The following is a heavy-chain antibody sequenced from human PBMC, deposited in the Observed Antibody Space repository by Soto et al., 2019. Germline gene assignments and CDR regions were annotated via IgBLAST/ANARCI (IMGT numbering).Heavy chain of an antibody. CDR1: GFTFDDYT. V-gene: IGHV3-43*01. D-gene: IGHD3-22*01. Sequence: GGSLRLSCAASGFTFDDYTMHWVRQAPGKGLEWVSLISWDGGSTYYADSVKGRFTISRDNSKNSLYLQMNSLRTEDTALYYCAKDKTMTWSFDYWGQGTLVTVSS. J-gene: IGHJ4*02. CDR2: ISWDGGST. CDR3: AKDKTMTWSFDY.